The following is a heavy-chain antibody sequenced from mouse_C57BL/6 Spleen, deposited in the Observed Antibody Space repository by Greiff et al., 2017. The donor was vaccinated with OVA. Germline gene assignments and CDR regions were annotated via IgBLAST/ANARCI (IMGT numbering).Heavy chain of an antibody. CDR1: GFSFNTYA. Sequence: VQGVESGGGLVQPKGSLKLSCAASGFSFNTYAMNWVRQAPGMGLEWVARIRSKSNNYATYYAVSVKDRFPISRDDSESMLYLQMNNLKTEDTAMYYCVGESYDYSWFAYWGQGTLVTVSA. V-gene: IGHV10-1*01. J-gene: IGHJ3*01. CDR3: VGESYDYSWFAY. CDR2: IRSKSNNYAT. D-gene: IGHD2-4*01.